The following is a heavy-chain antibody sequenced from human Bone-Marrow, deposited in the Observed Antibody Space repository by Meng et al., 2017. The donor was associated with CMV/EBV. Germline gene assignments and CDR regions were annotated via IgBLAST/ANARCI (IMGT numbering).Heavy chain of an antibody. V-gene: IGHV4-39*01. Sequence: SETLSLTCTVSGGSISSSSYYWGWIRQPPGKGLEWIGSIYYSGSTYYNPSLKSRVTISVDTSKNQFSLKLSSVTAADTAVYYCARRRIAALVSPFWYYYGMDVWGQGTTVTGSS. CDR2: IYYSGST. CDR1: GGSISSSSYY. D-gene: IGHD6-13*01. J-gene: IGHJ6*01. CDR3: ARRRIAALVSPFWYYYGMDV.